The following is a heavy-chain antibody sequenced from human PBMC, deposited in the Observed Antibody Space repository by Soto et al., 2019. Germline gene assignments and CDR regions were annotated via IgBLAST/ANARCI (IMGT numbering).Heavy chain of an antibody. CDR1: HYSISSGYY. Sequence: PSESLSLTCVVAHYSISSGYYWAWIRQPPGKGLEWLGSIYHSGSTYQNPSLSSRVTISVDTSRNKFSLRLSSVTAADTAVYYCARDRDGYNYAFDIWDPGKVVTVS. D-gene: IGHD5-12*01. CDR3: ARDRDGYNYAFDI. J-gene: IGHJ3*02. V-gene: IGHV4-38-2*02. CDR2: IYHSGST.